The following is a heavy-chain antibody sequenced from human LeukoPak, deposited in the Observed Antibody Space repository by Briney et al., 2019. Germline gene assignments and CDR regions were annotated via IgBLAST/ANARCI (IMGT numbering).Heavy chain of an antibody. V-gene: IGHV3-23*01. CDR2: ITASGGNT. D-gene: IGHD2-21*02. CDR3: AKGMAYCGGDCSYTWFDP. Sequence: PGGSLRLSCAASGFTFSNYGMSWVRQAPGRGREWVSSITASGGNTYDADSVKGRFTISRDNSKNTLYLQMNNLRAEDKAVYWCAKGMAYCGGDCSYTWFDPWGQGTLVTVSS. J-gene: IGHJ5*02. CDR1: GFTFSNYG.